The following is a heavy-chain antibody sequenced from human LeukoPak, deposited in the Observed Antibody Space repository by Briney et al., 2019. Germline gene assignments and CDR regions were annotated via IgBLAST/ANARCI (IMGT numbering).Heavy chain of an antibody. V-gene: IGHV3-11*04. CDR2: ISRSGSTK. J-gene: IGHJ3*02. Sequence: GGSLRLSCAASGFTFSDYNMRWIRQAPGKGLEWVSSISRSGSTKYYADSVKGRFTISRDNAKNSLFLQMNSLRAEDTVVYYCARSGNDGFSSGYSYGYDAFAIWGQGTMVTVSS. CDR1: GFTFSDYN. CDR3: ARSGNDGFSSGYSYGYDAFAI. D-gene: IGHD5-18*01.